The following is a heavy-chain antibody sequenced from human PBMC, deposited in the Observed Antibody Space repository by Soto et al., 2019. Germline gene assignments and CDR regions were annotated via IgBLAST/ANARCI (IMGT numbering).Heavy chain of an antibody. V-gene: IGHV4-34*01. Sequence: SETLSLTCAVYGGSFSGYYWSWIRQPPGKGLEWIGEINHSGSTNYNPSLKSRVTISVDTSKNQFSLKLSSVTAADTAVYYCARGPPTFSPKKNWFDPWGQGTLVTSPQ. CDR1: GGSFSGYY. J-gene: IGHJ5*02. CDR3: ARGPPTFSPKKNWFDP. CDR2: INHSGST.